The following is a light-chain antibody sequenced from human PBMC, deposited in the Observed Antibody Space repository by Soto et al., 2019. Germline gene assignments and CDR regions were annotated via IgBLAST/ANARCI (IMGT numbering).Light chain of an antibody. CDR3: QQTYSVPHS. V-gene: IGKV1-39*01. CDR1: QRVSTY. Sequence: DILMTQSPSSLSASVGDRVTITCWAGQRVSTYLSRYQQKPGRAPKLLIHGTSKLESGVPLRFSGGGSGTDFTLNISSLQPEDFATYYCQQTYSVPHSFGQGTKLEIK. CDR2: GTS. J-gene: IGKJ2*03.